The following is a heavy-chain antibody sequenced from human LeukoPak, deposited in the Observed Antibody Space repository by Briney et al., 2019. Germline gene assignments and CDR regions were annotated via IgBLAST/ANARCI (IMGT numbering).Heavy chain of an antibody. V-gene: IGHV3-48*04. J-gene: IGHJ4*02. CDR2: ISSSSSTI. Sequence: GGSLRLSCAASGFTFSSYSMNWVRQAPGKGLEWVSYISSSSSTIYYADSVKGRFTISRDNAKNSLYLQMNSLRAEDTAVYYCAREEAVVVPAAIDLDYWGQGTLVPVSS. CDR3: AREEAVVVPAAIDLDY. D-gene: IGHD2-2*01. CDR1: GFTFSSYS.